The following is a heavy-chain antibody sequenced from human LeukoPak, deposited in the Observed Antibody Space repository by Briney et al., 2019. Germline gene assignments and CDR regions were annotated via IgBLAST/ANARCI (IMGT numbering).Heavy chain of an antibody. D-gene: IGHD3-10*01. CDR2: VNHSGST. Sequence: SETLSLTCAVYGGSFSGYYWSWIRQPPGKGLEWIGEVNHSGSTNYNPSLKSRVTISVDTSKNQFSLKLSSVTAADTAVYYCARHGVGAGSYYNVDYYYGMDVWGQGTTVTVSS. V-gene: IGHV4-34*01. CDR3: ARHGVGAGSYYNVDYYYGMDV. J-gene: IGHJ6*02. CDR1: GGSFSGYY.